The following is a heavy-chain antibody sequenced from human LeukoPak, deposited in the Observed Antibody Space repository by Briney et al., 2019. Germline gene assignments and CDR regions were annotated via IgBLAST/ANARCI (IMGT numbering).Heavy chain of an antibody. CDR3: AKDINTVGVIRWFDP. J-gene: IGHJ5*02. V-gene: IGHV4-4*07. CDR2: IHTSGST. D-gene: IGHD3-10*01. Sequence: PSETLSLTCTVSGGSISSYYWSWIRQPAGKGLEWIERIHTSGSTNYNPSLKSRVTMSADTSKNQFSLKLSSVTAADTAVYYCAKDINTVGVIRWFDPWGQGTLVTVSS. CDR1: GGSISSYY.